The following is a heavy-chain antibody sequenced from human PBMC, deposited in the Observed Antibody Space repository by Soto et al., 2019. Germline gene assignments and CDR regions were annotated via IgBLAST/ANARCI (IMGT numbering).Heavy chain of an antibody. D-gene: IGHD3-10*01. Sequence: GGSLRLSCAASGFIFSDYYMSWIRQAPGKGLEWVSYISSSSSYTNYADSVKGRFTISRDISKNTLYLQMNGLRAEDTALYYCRKTYYSPSESYYVADNLGHGTLFTVSS. V-gene: IGHV3-11*03. J-gene: IGHJ1*01. CDR1: GFIFSDYY. CDR3: RKTYYSPSESYYVADN. CDR2: ISSSSSYT.